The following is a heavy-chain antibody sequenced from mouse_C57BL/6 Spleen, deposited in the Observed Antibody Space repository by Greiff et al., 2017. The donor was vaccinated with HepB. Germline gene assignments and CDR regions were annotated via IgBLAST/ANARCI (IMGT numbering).Heavy chain of an antibody. V-gene: IGHV1-55*01. Sequence: QVQLQQPGAELVKPGASVKMSCKASGYTFTSYWITWVKQRPGQGLEWIGDIYPGSGSTNYNEKFKSKATLTVDTSSSTAYMQLSSLTSEDSAVYYCARPPYYSNYWYFDYWGQGTTLTVSS. J-gene: IGHJ2*01. CDR2: IYPGSGST. CDR3: ARPPYYSNYWYFDY. D-gene: IGHD2-5*01. CDR1: GYTFTSYW.